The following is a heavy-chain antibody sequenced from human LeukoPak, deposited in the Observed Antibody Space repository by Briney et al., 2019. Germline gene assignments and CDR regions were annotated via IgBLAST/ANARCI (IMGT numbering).Heavy chain of an antibody. CDR1: GSTFSSYW. CDR2: IKQDGSEK. CDR3: ARDDTVTTRVGFID. J-gene: IGHJ4*02. V-gene: IGHV3-7*01. D-gene: IGHD4-17*01. Sequence: PGGSLRLSCAASGSTFSSYWMSWVRQAPGKGLEWVANIKQDGSEKYYVDSVKGRFTISRDNAKNSLYLQMNSLRAEDTAVYYCARDDTVTTRVGFIDWGQGTLVIVSS.